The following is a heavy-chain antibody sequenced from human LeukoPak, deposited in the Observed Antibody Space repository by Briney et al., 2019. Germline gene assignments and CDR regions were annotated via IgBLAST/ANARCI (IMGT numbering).Heavy chain of an antibody. Sequence: GGSLRLSCAASGFTFSSYAMSWVRQAPGKGLEWVSLISGSDDSTYYADSVKGRFTISRDNSENAVYLQMNSLRAEDTAVYYCAKLRSGGPAAGNHWGQGTLVTVSP. CDR2: ISGSDDST. J-gene: IGHJ5*02. CDR3: AKLRSGGPAAGNH. CDR1: GFTFSSYA. D-gene: IGHD6-13*01. V-gene: IGHV3-23*01.